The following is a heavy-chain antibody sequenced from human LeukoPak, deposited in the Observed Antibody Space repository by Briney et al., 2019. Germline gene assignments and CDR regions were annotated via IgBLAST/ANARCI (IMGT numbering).Heavy chain of an antibody. CDR2: ILYDENNK. CDR1: GFTFSRYA. D-gene: IGHD3-10*01. V-gene: IGHV3-30-3*01. J-gene: IGHJ4*02. CDR3: ARDEAGESRASPVVRGVTFDY. Sequence: GGSLRLSCAASGFTFSRYAMHWVRQAPGKGLEWVAVILYDENNKNYADSVKGRFTVSRDNFKNTVYLEMNSLRAEDTAVYYCARDEAGESRASPVVRGVTFDYWGQGTLVTVSS.